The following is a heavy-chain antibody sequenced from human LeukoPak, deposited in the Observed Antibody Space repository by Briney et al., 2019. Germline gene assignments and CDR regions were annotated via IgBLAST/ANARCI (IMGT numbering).Heavy chain of an antibody. V-gene: IGHV1-69*06. CDR2: IIPIFGTA. CDR3: ASDLVGATTDYQH. D-gene: IGHD1-26*01. J-gene: IGHJ1*01. Sequence: GASVKVSCKASGGTFSSYAISWVRQAPGQGLEWMGGIIPIFGTANYAQKFQGRVTITADKSTSTAYMELSSLRSEDTAVYYCASDLVGATTDYQHWGQGTLVTVSS. CDR1: GGTFSSYA.